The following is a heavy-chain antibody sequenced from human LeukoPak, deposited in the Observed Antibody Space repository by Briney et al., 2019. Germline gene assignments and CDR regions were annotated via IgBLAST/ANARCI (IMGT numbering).Heavy chain of an antibody. CDR1: GGSISSSHYY. J-gene: IGHJ4*02. CDR3: ARRRAAVRGGGYY. V-gene: IGHV4-39*07. CDR2: INHSGST. Sequence: ASETLSLTCTVSGGSISSSHYYWSWIRQPPGKGLEWIGEINHSGSTNYNPSLKSRVTISVDTSKNQFSLKLSSVTAADTAVYYCARRRAAVRGGGYYWGQGTLVTVSS. D-gene: IGHD3-10*01.